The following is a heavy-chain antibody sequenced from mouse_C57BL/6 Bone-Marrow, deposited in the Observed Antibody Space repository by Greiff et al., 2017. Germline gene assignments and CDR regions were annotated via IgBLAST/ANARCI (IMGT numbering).Heavy chain of an antibody. J-gene: IGHJ4*01. CDR3: ARDLYDGYYDAMDY. CDR1: GYTFTSYG. V-gene: IGHV1-81*01. CDR2: IYPRSGNT. D-gene: IGHD2-3*01. Sequence: VQLQQSGAELARPGASVKLSCKASGYTFTSYGIRWVKQRTGQGLEWIGEIYPRSGNTYYNEKFKGKATLTADKSSSTAYMELRSLTSEDSAVYFCARDLYDGYYDAMDYWGQGTSVTVSS.